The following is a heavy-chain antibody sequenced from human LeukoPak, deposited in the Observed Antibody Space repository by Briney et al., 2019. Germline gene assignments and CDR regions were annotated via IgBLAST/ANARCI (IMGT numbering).Heavy chain of an antibody. Sequence: SETLSLTCTVSGGSISSYCWSWIRQPPGKGLEWIGYIYYSGSTNYNPSLKSRVTLSVDTSKNQFSLKLSSVTAADTAVYYCARGGGSGYSYGWGQGTLVTVSS. V-gene: IGHV4-59*01. CDR1: GGSISSYC. CDR3: ARGGGSGYSYG. J-gene: IGHJ4*02. CDR2: IYYSGST. D-gene: IGHD5-18*01.